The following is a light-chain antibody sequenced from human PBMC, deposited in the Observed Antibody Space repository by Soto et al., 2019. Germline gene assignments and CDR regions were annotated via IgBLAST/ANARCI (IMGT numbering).Light chain of an antibody. CDR3: QHRMNCPLT. Sequence: EIVMTQSPATLSVSTGERATLSCRSSQSVSSNLAWYQQKPGQAPRLLIYGASNRATGIPVRFSGSGSGTDFTLTISRLEPEDFAVYYCQHRMNCPLTFGQGTRLEIK. CDR1: QSVSSN. CDR2: GAS. V-gene: IGKV3D-15*01. J-gene: IGKJ5*01.